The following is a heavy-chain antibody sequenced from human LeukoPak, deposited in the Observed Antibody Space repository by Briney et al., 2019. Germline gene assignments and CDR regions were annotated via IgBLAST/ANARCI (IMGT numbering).Heavy chain of an antibody. Sequence: GGSLRLSCAASGFTFSSYAMSWIRQPPGTGLEWVSAISGSGGSTYYADSVMGRFTISRDNSKNTLYLQMNSLRAEDTAVYHCAKVLLVGATLDAFDIWGQGTMVTVSS. CDR2: ISGSGGST. V-gene: IGHV3-23*01. CDR3: AKVLLVGATLDAFDI. D-gene: IGHD1-26*01. J-gene: IGHJ3*02. CDR1: GFTFSSYA.